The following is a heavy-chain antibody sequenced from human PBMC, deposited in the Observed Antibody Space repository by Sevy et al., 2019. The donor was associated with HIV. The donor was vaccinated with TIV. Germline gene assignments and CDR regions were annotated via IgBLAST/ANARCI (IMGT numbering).Heavy chain of an antibody. CDR1: GFTFSTYT. V-gene: IGHV3-21*01. CDR3: ARPYGSGSWEAFDI. D-gene: IGHD3-10*01. CDR2: ISSSANYM. J-gene: IGHJ3*02. Sequence: GGSLRLSCSASGFTFSTYTMNWVRQAPGKGLEWVSSISSSANYMYYADSLKGRFTISRDNAKNSLYLQMNSLRAEDTAGYYCARPYGSGSWEAFDIWGQGTMATVSS.